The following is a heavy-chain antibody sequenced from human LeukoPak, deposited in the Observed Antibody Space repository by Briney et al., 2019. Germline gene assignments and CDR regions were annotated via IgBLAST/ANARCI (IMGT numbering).Heavy chain of an antibody. Sequence: ASVKVSCKASGGTFSSYAISWVRQAPGQGLEWMGRIIPILGIANYAQKFQGRVTITADKSTSTAYVELSSLRSEDTAVYYCARARGYDSSGYYLHWGQGTLVTVSS. CDR2: IIPILGIA. D-gene: IGHD3-22*01. CDR1: GGTFSSYA. J-gene: IGHJ4*02. CDR3: ARARGYDSSGYYLH. V-gene: IGHV1-69*04.